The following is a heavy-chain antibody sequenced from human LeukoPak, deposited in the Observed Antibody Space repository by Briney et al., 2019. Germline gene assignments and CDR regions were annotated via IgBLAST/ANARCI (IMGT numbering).Heavy chain of an antibody. J-gene: IGHJ4*02. CDR3: ARHGSGSYYFDY. CDR1: GYTFTGHY. D-gene: IGHD3-10*01. Sequence: ASVKVSCKASGYTFTGHYMHWVRQAPGQGLEWMGWINPNSGGTNYAQKLQGRVTMTTDTSTSTAYMELRSLRSDDTAVYYCARHGSGSYYFDYWGQGTLVTVSS. V-gene: IGHV1-2*02. CDR2: INPNSGGT.